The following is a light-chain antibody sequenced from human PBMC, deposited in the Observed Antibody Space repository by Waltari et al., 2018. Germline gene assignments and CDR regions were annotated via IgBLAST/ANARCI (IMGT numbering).Light chain of an antibody. V-gene: IGKV1-27*01. CDR1: QSFSSS. CDR3: QQYYSYPPT. J-gene: IGKJ4*01. CDR2: SAS. Sequence: DIQMTQSPSSLSASVGDTVTITCRASQSFSSSLAWYQQKPGKAPKLLIYSASSLQSGVPSRFSGSKSGTDFTLTISSLQPEDIASYYCQQYYSYPPTFGGGTKVEIK.